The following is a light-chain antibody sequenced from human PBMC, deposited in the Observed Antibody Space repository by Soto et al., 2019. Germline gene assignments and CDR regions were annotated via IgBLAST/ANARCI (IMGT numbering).Light chain of an antibody. V-gene: IGLV1-47*01. CDR3: AAWDVRLSGVV. Sequence: QSVLTQPPSASGTPGQRVTISCSGSSSNIGSNYVYWYQQLPGTVPQLLIYRNSERPSGVPDRFSGSKSGTSASLAISGLRSEDEADYYCAAWDVRLSGVVFGGGTKLTVL. CDR2: RNS. J-gene: IGLJ2*01. CDR1: SSNIGSNY.